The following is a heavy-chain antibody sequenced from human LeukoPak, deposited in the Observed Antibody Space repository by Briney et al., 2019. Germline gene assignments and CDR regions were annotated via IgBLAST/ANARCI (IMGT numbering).Heavy chain of an antibody. V-gene: IGHV5-51*01. CDR1: GYSFSSYW. J-gene: IGHJ4*02. Sequence: GESLKISCQGSGYSFSSYWIAWVRQMPGKGLEWMGIIYPGDSDPRYSPSFQGQVIISADKSISTAYLQWSSLKASDTAMYYCARQYYFDYWGQGTLVTVSS. CDR2: IYPGDSDP. CDR3: ARQYYFDY.